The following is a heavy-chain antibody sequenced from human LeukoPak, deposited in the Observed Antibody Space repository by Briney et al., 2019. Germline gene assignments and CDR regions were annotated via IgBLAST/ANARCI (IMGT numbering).Heavy chain of an antibody. Sequence: PGGSLRLSCLTSGFTLSTNAMGWVRQAPGEGLEWISGISGSGASTYYADSVQGRFTISRDNAKNSLYLQMNSLRDEDTAVYYCARDQGMVNDAFDIWGQGTLVTVSS. CDR2: ISGSGAST. V-gene: IGHV3-23*01. D-gene: IGHD3-10*01. CDR1: GFTLSTNA. CDR3: ARDQGMVNDAFDI. J-gene: IGHJ3*02.